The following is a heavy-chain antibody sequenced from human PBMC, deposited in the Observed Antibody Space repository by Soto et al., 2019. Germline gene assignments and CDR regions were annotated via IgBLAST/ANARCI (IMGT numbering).Heavy chain of an antibody. J-gene: IGHJ4*02. Sequence: PSETLSLTCAVYGGSFSGYYWRWIRQPPGKGLEWIGEINHSGSTNYNPSLKGRVTISVDTSKNQFSLKLSSVTAADTAVYYCASGSQASPEYYFDYWGQGTLVTVSS. V-gene: IGHV4-34*01. CDR1: GGSFSGYY. CDR2: INHSGST. CDR3: ASGSQASPEYYFDY.